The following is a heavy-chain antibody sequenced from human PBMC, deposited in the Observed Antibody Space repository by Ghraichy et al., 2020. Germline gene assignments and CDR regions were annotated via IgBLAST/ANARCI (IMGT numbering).Heavy chain of an antibody. CDR1: GFTFSNAW. J-gene: IGHJ4*02. V-gene: IGHV3-15*01. D-gene: IGHD6-19*01. CDR3: STLDFSSGWYRRGY. CDR2: IKTKIDGGTT. Sequence: GGSLRLSCVASGFTFSNAWMSWVRQAPGKGLEWVGRIKTKIDGGTTDYAAPVKGRFTISRDDSKNTLYLQMNSLKTEDTAVYYCSTLDFSSGWYRRGYWGQGTLVTVSS.